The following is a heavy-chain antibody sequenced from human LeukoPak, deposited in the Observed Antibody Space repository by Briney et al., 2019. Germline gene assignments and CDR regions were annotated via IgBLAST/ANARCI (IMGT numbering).Heavy chain of an antibody. D-gene: IGHD6-19*01. J-gene: IGHJ4*02. Sequence: GGSLRLSCEASGFTFSRFCMSWVRRAPGKGLEWVSAIRGSGGSTYYADSVKGRFTISRDNSKNTLYLQMNSLRAEDTAVYYCAKQYSGGWYLFDYWGQGTLVTVSS. CDR2: IRGSGGST. CDR1: GFTFSRFC. V-gene: IGHV3-23*01. CDR3: AKQYSGGWYLFDY.